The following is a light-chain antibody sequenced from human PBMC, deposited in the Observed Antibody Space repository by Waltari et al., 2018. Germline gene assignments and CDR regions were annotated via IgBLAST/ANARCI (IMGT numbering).Light chain of an antibody. CDR2: EGS. CDR3: CSFAGGTTWV. CDR1: SGDVGSYTL. V-gene: IGLV2-23*01. J-gene: IGLJ3*02. Sequence: QSALTQPASVSGSPGQSITISCTGTSGDVGSYTLVSWYQHEPGKAPKLMSYEGSKRPSGVSNRCSGSKAGNTASLTISGLQAEDEADYYCCSFAGGTTWVFGGGTKLTVL.